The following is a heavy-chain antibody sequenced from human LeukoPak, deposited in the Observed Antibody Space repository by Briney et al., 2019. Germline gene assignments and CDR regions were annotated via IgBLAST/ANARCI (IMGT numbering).Heavy chain of an antibody. J-gene: IGHJ5*02. D-gene: IGHD3/OR15-3a*01. Sequence: SETLSLTCIVSGASISDYYWSWIRQPPGKGLEWIGYIYYSGSTNYNPSLKSRVTISVDTSKNQFSLKLSSVTAADTAVYYCARAPGLNWFDPWGQGTLVTVSS. CDR1: GASISDYY. CDR2: IYYSGST. V-gene: IGHV4-59*01. CDR3: ARAPGLNWFDP.